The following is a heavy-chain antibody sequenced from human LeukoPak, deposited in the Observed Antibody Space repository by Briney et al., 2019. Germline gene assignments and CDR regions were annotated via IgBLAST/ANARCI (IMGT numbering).Heavy chain of an antibody. Sequence: SLRLSCAASGFTFHDYAMHWVRQAPGKGLEWISGISWNSGIIGYADSVKGRFTTSRDNAKNSLYLQMNSLRAEDTAVYYCARDGAYGYSGSRWFDPWGQGTLVTVSS. CDR3: ARDGAYGYSGSRWFDP. D-gene: IGHD5-12*01. CDR1: GFTFHDYA. J-gene: IGHJ5*02. CDR2: ISWNSGII. V-gene: IGHV3-9*01.